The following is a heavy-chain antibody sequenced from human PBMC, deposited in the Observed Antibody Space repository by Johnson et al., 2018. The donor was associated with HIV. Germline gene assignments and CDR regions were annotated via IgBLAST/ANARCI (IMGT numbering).Heavy chain of an antibody. D-gene: IGHD3-16*02. Sequence: VQLVESGGGLIQPGGSLRLSCAASGFTVSSNYMSWVRQAPGKGLEWVSVMYSGGSTYYEDSVKGRVTLSRDRSKNTLSLQMNSLRAEDTAVYYCAKDLETGDDYVWGSYQLGAFDIWGQGTMVTVSS. CDR1: GFTVSSNY. J-gene: IGHJ3*02. V-gene: IGHV3-53*01. CDR3: AKDLETGDDYVWGSYQLGAFDI. CDR2: MYSGGST.